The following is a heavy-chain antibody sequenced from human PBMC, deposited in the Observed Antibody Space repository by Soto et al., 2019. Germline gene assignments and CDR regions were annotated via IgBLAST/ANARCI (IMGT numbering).Heavy chain of an antibody. J-gene: IGHJ4*02. CDR1: GFSISSGYH. CDR2: IFHSGST. Sequence: KSSETLSLTCAVSGFSISSGYHWGWIRQPPGKGLEWIGNIFHSGSTYYNPSLKSRVTISVDTSKNQFSVKLSSVTAADTAMYYCARVTYDSADYWGQGALVTVSS. V-gene: IGHV4-38-2*01. CDR3: ARVTYDSADY. D-gene: IGHD3-16*01.